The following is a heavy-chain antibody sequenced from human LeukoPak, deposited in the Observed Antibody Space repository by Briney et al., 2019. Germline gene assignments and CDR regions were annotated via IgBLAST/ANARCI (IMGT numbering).Heavy chain of an antibody. Sequence: GGSLRLSCAASGFTFNSYAMYWVRQAPGKGLEWVSGIFGSGGSAHYADSVKGLFTISRDNSKNTVYLQMNSLRAEDTAVYHWAKTTTGYSSGRYSGWPVDYWGQGALVTVSS. CDR1: GFTFNSYA. CDR2: IFGSGGSA. V-gene: IGHV3-23*01. D-gene: IGHD6-19*01. CDR3: AKTTTGYSSGRYSGWPVDY. J-gene: IGHJ4*02.